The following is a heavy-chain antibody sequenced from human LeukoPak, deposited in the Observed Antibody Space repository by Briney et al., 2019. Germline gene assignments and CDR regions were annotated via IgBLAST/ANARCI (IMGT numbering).Heavy chain of an antibody. Sequence: GGSLRLSCAASGFAFSSFGMNWVRQAPGKGLEWVSSIGSTTSYIYYADSVRGRFTITRDNAKNSLYLQMNSLRAADTAVYYCATDPTARIAAAGTSDYWGQGAMVTVSS. J-gene: IGHJ4*02. CDR1: GFAFSSFG. V-gene: IGHV3-21*01. D-gene: IGHD6-13*01. CDR3: ATDPTARIAAAGTSDY. CDR2: IGSTTSYI.